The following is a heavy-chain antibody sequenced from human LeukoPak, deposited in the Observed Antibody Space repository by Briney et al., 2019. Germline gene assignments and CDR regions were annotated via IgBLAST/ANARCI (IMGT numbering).Heavy chain of an antibody. V-gene: IGHV4-34*01. J-gene: IGHJ4*02. CDR3: ARGRNTDIIDY. CDR1: CGFFSGYY. Sequence: SETLSLTCAFYCGFFSGYYWRWIRQPPEKGVEGSGKNNHSGNTNHSPSLKSRVTISVDTSKNQFSLKPSAVTAADTAVYYCARGRNTDIIDYWGQGTLVTVSS. CDR2: NNHSGNT.